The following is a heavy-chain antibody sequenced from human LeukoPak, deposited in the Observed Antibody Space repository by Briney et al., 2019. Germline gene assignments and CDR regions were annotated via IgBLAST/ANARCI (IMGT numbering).Heavy chain of an antibody. D-gene: IGHD4-17*01. V-gene: IGHV3-11*04. CDR2: ISSSGSTI. J-gene: IGHJ6*03. Sequence: GGSLRLSCAASGFTFSDYYMSWIRQAPGKGLEWVSYISSSGSTIYYADSVKGRFTISRDNAKNSLYLQMNSLRAEDTAVYYCAGGQDYGDYRPYYYMDVWGKGTTVTVSS. CDR3: AGGQDYGDYRPYYYMDV. CDR1: GFTFSDYY.